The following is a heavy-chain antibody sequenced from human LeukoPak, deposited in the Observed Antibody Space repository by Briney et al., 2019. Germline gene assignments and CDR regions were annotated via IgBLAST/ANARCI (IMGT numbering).Heavy chain of an antibody. J-gene: IGHJ3*02. V-gene: IGHV4-30-2*02. CDR2: IYHSGGT. CDR1: GASISSGGYS. Sequence: SETLSLTCVVSGASISSGGYSWSWIRQPPGKGLEWIGCIYHSGGTHYNPSLKSRVTISVDTSKNQFSLKLSSVTAADTAVYYCASRWYSSDDAFDIWGQGTMVTVSS. CDR3: ASRWYSSDDAFDI. D-gene: IGHD6-19*01.